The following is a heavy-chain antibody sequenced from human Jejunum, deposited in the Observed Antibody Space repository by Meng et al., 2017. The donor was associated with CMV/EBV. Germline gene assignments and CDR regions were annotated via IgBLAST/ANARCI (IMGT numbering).Heavy chain of an antibody. D-gene: IGHD3-22*01. CDR3: AKTPSIPNSSGYYYAKFYYGMDV. V-gene: IGHV3-23*01. CDR2: ISSSGVCP. J-gene: IGHJ6*02. Sequence: SWVRQAPGSVLESVSGISSSGVCPYYAASVRGRFIVSRDNSKKPVGLQISSLRVEDTAVYYCAKTPSIPNSSGYYYAKFYYGMDVWGQGTTVTVSS.